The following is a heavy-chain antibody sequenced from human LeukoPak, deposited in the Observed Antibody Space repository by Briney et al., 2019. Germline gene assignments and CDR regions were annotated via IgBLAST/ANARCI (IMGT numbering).Heavy chain of an antibody. Sequence: GGSLRLSCSASGFSFGDYAMTWVRQAPGKGLEWVGLIRGQDYGGTTDYAASVKGRFTISRDDSKSIAYLQMNSLKSEVTAVYYCVRGRIKPDYWGQGTLVTVSS. CDR1: GFSFGDYA. J-gene: IGHJ4*02. D-gene: IGHD2/OR15-2a*01. CDR2: IRGQDYGGTT. V-gene: IGHV3-49*04. CDR3: VRGRIKPDY.